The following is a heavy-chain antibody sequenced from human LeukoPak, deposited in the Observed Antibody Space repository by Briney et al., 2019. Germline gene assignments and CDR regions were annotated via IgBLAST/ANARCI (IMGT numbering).Heavy chain of an antibody. CDR3: ARDGRYYYDSSGYFDY. J-gene: IGHJ4*02. CDR1: IFTFNTDW. CDR2: IKHDGSEK. D-gene: IGHD3-22*01. Sequence: GGSLRLSCVVSIFTFNTDWMTWVRQAPGKGLEWVANIKHDGSEKYYADSVKGRFTISRDNAKNSLYLQMNSLRAEDTAVYYCARDGRYYYDSSGYFDYWGQGTLVTVSS. V-gene: IGHV3-7*03.